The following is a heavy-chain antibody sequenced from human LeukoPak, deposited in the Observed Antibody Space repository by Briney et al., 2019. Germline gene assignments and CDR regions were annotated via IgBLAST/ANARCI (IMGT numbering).Heavy chain of an antibody. CDR1: GFTFSSYW. Sequence: GGSLRLSCAASGFTFSSYWMHWVRQAPGTGLVWVSRIHPDGSITTYADSVKGRFTISRDNSKNTLYLQMNSLRAEDTAAYYCARAEARYSSSWYLFDYWGQGTLVTVSS. D-gene: IGHD6-13*01. CDR2: IHPDGSIT. V-gene: IGHV3-74*03. J-gene: IGHJ4*02. CDR3: ARAEARYSSSWYLFDY.